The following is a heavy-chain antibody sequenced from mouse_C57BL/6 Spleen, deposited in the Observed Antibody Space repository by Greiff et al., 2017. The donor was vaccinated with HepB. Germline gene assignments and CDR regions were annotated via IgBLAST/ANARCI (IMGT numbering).Heavy chain of an antibody. J-gene: IGHJ3*01. Sequence: VQLQQSGTVLARPGASVKMSCKTSGYTFTSYWMHWVKQRPGQGLEWIGAIYPGNSDTSYNQKFKGKAKLTAVTSASTAYMELSSLTNEDSAVYYCTALTYYSNPAWFAYWGQGTLVTVSA. V-gene: IGHV1-5*01. CDR3: TALTYYSNPAWFAY. D-gene: IGHD2-5*01. CDR1: GYTFTSYW. CDR2: IYPGNSDT.